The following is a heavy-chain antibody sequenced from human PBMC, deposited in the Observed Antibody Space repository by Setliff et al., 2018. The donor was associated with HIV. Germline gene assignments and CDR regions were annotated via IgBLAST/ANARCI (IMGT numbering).Heavy chain of an antibody. CDR3: ARPPKSYGSGSDAFDI. D-gene: IGHD3-10*01. J-gene: IGHJ3*02. CDR2: IYPGDSDT. CDR1: GYSFTSYW. Sequence: PGESLKISCKGSGYSFTSYWIGWVRQMPGKGLEWMGIIYPGDSDTRYSPSFQGQVTISADKSIGTAYLQWSSLKASDTAMYYCARPPKSYGSGSDAFDIWGQGTMVTVSS. V-gene: IGHV5-51*01.